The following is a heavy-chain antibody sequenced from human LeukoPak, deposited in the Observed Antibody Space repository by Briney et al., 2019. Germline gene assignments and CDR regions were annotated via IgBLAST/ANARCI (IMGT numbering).Heavy chain of an antibody. CDR1: GYTFTSYD. J-gene: IGHJ4*02. Sequence: ASVKVSCKASGYTFTSYDINWVRQATGQGLEWMGWMNPNSGNTGHAQKFQGRVTITRNTSISTAYMELSSLRSEDTAVYYCARVLGIVGATTGFNYWGQGTLVTVSS. CDR3: ARVLGIVGATTGFNY. D-gene: IGHD1-26*01. V-gene: IGHV1-8*03. CDR2: MNPNSGNT.